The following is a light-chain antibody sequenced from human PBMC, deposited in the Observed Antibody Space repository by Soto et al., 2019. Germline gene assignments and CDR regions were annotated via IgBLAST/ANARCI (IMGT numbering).Light chain of an antibody. CDR2: GVS. CDR1: QSVNSRY. Sequence: GEGVGVSCIASQSVNSRYLTWYQQKNCQGPCLLLYGVSTRATGIPARLSGTESGRESTLIISSLRPDDFATYYCKQYNDYSAWTFGQGTKVDI. V-gene: IGKV3D-7*01. J-gene: IGKJ1*01. CDR3: KQYNDYSAWT.